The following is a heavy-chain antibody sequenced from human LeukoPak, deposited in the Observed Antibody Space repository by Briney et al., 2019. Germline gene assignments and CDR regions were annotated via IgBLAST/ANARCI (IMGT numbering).Heavy chain of an antibody. CDR3: TIIPNVILFTHYFEY. CDR2: IIPFLGTT. V-gene: IGHV1-69*11. D-gene: IGHD2-21*01. CDR1: GGVFTTYA. Sequence: SVKVSCKASGGVFTTYAISWVRQAPGQGLEWMGSIIPFLGTTNYAQKFQGRVTITADEPTRTAYMELTYVRSDDTAVYYCTIIPNVILFTHYFEYWGQGTLVTVPS. J-gene: IGHJ4*02.